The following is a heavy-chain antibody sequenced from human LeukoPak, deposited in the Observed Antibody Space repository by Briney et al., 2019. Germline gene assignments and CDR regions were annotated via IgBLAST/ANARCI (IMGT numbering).Heavy chain of an antibody. CDR1: GVSINSYY. CDR2: IYTSGST. Sequence: SETLSLTCTVSGVSINSYYWSWIRQPAGKGLEWIGRIYTSGSTNYNPSLKSRVTISVDKSKNQFSLKLSSVTAADTAVYYCARLGYSGSGSFNWFDPWGQGTLVTVSS. J-gene: IGHJ5*02. V-gene: IGHV4-4*07. D-gene: IGHD3-10*01. CDR3: ARLGYSGSGSFNWFDP.